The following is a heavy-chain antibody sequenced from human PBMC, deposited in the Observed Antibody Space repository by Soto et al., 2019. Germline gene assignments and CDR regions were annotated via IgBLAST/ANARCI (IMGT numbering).Heavy chain of an antibody. J-gene: IGHJ5*02. CDR3: ARHFGYCSSTSCYSWFDP. CDR2: IDPSDSYT. D-gene: IGHD2-2*02. CDR1: GYSFTSYW. Sequence: EVQLVQSGAEVKKPGESLRISCKGSGYSFTSYWISWVGQMPGKGLEWMGRIDPSDSYTNYSPSFQGHVTISADKSISTAYLQWSSLKASDTAMYYCARHFGYCSSTSCYSWFDPWGQGTLVTVSS. V-gene: IGHV5-10-1*03.